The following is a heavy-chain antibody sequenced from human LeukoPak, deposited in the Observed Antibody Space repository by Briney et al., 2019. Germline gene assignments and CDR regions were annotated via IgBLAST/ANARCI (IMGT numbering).Heavy chain of an antibody. CDR2: IRDDGSTR. J-gene: IGHJ4*02. Sequence: PGGSLRLSCAASGFTFSRYGLHWVRQAPGKGLEWGAFIRDDGSTRYYADSVKGRFTVSRDNSKNTLYLQMDSLRTEDTAVYYCAKVPHSWGLFDSWGQGTLVTVSS. V-gene: IGHV3-30*02. CDR3: AKVPHSWGLFDS. CDR1: GFTFSRYG. D-gene: IGHD3-16*01.